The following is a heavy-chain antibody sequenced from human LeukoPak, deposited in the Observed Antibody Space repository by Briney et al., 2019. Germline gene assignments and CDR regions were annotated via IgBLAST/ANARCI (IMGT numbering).Heavy chain of an antibody. J-gene: IGHJ4*02. CDR2: ISSSSSTI. V-gene: IGHV3-48*01. D-gene: IGHD1-7*01. CDR3: AKDDPNYYFDY. CDR1: GFTFSSYS. Sequence: PGGSLRLSCAASGFTFSSYSMNWVRQAPGKGLEWVSYISSSSSTIYYADSVKGRFTISRDNAKNSLYLQMNSLRAEDTAVYYCAKDDPNYYFDYWGQGTLVTVSS.